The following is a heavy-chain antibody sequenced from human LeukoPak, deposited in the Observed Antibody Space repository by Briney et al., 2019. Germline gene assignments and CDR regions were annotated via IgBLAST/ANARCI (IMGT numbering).Heavy chain of an antibody. V-gene: IGHV3-48*02. CDR1: GFTFSSSS. J-gene: IGHJ4*02. D-gene: IGHD2-2*01. CDR3: ARGRPEDY. Sequence: GGSLRLSCAASGFTFSSSSMNWVRQAPGKGLEWISYIGVTSSIVYYSDSVKGRFTISRDNAENSPYLQMNSLRDEDTAVYYCARGRPEDYWGQGTLVTVSS. CDR2: IGVTSSIV.